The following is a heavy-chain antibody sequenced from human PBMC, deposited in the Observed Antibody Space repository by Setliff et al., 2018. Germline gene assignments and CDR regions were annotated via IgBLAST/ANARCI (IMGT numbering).Heavy chain of an antibody. CDR3: ARDLGHGGDSDY. D-gene: IGHD2-21*02. CDR2: VYYSGNT. Sequence: SETLSLTCAVYGGSFSGYYWSWIRQPPGKGLEWIGCVYYSGNTYYSPSLKSRLTISRDTSKNQVSLKLNSVTATDTAVYYCARDLGHGGDSDYWGQGILVTVSS. CDR1: GGSFSGYY. J-gene: IGHJ4*02. V-gene: IGHV4-34*01.